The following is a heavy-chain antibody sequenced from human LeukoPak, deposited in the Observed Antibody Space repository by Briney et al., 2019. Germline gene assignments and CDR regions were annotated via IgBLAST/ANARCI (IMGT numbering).Heavy chain of an antibody. CDR1: GGSISSYY. V-gene: IGHV4-59*01. CDR3: ARGYGDSAEYFQH. D-gene: IGHD4-17*01. CDR2: IYYSGST. J-gene: IGHJ1*01. Sequence: PSETLSLTCTVSGGSISSYYWSWIRQPPGKGLEWIGYIYYSGSTNYNPSLKSRVTISVDTSKNQFSLKLSSVTAADTAVYYCARGYGDSAEYFQHWGQGTLVTVSS.